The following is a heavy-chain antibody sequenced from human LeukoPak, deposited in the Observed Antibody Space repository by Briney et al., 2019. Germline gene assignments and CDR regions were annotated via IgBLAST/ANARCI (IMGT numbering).Heavy chain of an antibody. CDR3: ARVGYYDSSGYLDY. CDR2: IYYSGTT. V-gene: IGHV4-61*01. D-gene: IGHD3-22*01. CDR1: GGSISSSSYY. Sequence: SETLSLTCTVSGGSISSSSYYWNWIRQPPGKGLEWIGYIYYSGTTNYNPSLKSRVTISVDTSKNQFSLKLSSVTAADTALYYCARVGYYDSSGYLDYWGQGTLVTVSS. J-gene: IGHJ4*02.